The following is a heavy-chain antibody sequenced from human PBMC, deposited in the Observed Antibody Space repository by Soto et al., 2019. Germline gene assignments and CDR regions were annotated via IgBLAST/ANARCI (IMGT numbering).Heavy chain of an antibody. Sequence: SEILSLPCTVSGGPISSSSYYRGWIRQPPGKGLEWIGSIYYSGSTYYNPSLKSRVTISVDTSKSQFSLKLSSVTAADTAVYYCARTHGGRVPAAMKVGCYYMDVWGKGTTVTVSS. V-gene: IGHV4-39*01. D-gene: IGHD2-2*01. J-gene: IGHJ6*03. CDR3: ARTHGGRVPAAMKVGCYYMDV. CDR2: IYYSGST. CDR1: GGPISSSSYY.